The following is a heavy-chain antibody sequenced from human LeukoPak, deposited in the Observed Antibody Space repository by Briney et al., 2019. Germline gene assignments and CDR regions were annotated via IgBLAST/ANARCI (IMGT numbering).Heavy chain of an antibody. J-gene: IGHJ3*02. Sequence: TSETLSLTCTVSGGSITGYHWSWIRQPPGKGLEWIGYIYSSETTNYKPSLKSRVTISVDTSKNQFSLKLTSVTAADTAIYYCARRNDFHIWGQGTMVTVSS. CDR2: IYSSETT. CDR3: ARRNDFHI. CDR1: GGSITGYH. V-gene: IGHV4-4*08.